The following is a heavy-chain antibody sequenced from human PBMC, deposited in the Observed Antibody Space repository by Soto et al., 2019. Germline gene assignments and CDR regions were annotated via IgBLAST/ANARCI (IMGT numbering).Heavy chain of an antibody. CDR3: AKKAGYSGYDPFDY. CDR1: GYTFSDYG. Sequence: ASVKVSCKTSGYTFSDYGISWVRQAPGQGLEWMGWISAKNGNTNFAQKFRGRVTMITDTSTNTVYMELRNLRLDDTAVYYCAKKAGYSGYDPFDYWGQGTLVTVSS. D-gene: IGHD5-12*01. J-gene: IGHJ4*02. CDR2: ISAKNGNT. V-gene: IGHV1-18*01.